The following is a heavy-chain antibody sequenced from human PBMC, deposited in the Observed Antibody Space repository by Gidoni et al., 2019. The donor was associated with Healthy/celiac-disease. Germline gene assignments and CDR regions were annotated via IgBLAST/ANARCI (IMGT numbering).Heavy chain of an antibody. J-gene: IGHJ6*02. CDR3: AVEGAGPTRYYYYYGMDV. CDR1: GYSFTSYW. D-gene: IGHD1-26*01. Sequence: EVQLVQSGAEVKKPGESLRISCKGSGYSFTSYWISWVRQMPGKGLEWMGRIDPSDSYTNYSPSFQGHVTISADKSISTAYLQWSSLKASDTAMYYCAVEGAGPTRYYYYYGMDVWGQGTTVTVSS. CDR2: IDPSDSYT. V-gene: IGHV5-10-1*03.